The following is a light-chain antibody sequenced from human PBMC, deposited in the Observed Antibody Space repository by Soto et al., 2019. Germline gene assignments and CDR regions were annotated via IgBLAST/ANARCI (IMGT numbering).Light chain of an antibody. CDR2: KAS. CDR3: QQYNSYSWT. CDR1: QSITSW. J-gene: IGKJ1*01. V-gene: IGKV1-5*03. Sequence: DIQMTQSPSTLSASVGDRVTITCRASQSITSWLAWYQQKPGKAPKLLIYKASSLESGVPSRFSGSGSGTAFTLTISSLQPEDFATYYCQQYNSYSWTFGQGTEVEIK.